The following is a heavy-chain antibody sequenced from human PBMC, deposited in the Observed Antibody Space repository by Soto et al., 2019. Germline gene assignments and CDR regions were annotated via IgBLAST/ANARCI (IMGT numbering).Heavy chain of an antibody. Sequence: GESLKISCKGSGYSFTSYWIGWVRQMPGEGLEWMGIIYPGDSDTRYSPSFQGQVTISADKSLSTAYLQWSSLKASDTAMYYCARHVHYDILAGYSTYYYYGMDVWGQGTTVTVSS. D-gene: IGHD3-9*01. CDR2: IYPGDSDT. V-gene: IGHV5-51*01. CDR3: ARHVHYDILAGYSTYYYYGMDV. J-gene: IGHJ6*02. CDR1: GYSFTSYW.